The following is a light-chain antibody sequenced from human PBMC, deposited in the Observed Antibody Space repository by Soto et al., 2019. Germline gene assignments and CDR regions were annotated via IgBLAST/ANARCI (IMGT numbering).Light chain of an antibody. Sequence: EVLMTQSPATLSVSPGARVPLSCRASLSVSSDLAWYQQNPGQAPTLLIYGASIRATGVPARFSGSGSGTDFTLTIDSLQSEDVADYYCQQYFRWPPWTFGQGTKVDIK. CDR2: GAS. CDR1: LSVSSD. J-gene: IGKJ1*01. V-gene: IGKV3-15*01. CDR3: QQYFRWPPWT.